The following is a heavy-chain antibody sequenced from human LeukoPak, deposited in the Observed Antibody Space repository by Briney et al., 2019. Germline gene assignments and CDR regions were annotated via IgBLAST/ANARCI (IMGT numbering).Heavy chain of an antibody. CDR3: ARVLVYCSGGSCYFDAFDI. V-gene: IGHV4-34*01. CDR2: INHSGST. D-gene: IGHD2-15*01. CDR1: GGSFSGYY. J-gene: IGHJ3*02. Sequence: SETLSLTCAVYGGSFSGYYWSWIRQPPGKGLEWIGEINHSGSTNYNPSLKSRVTISVDTSKNQFSLKLSSVTAADTAVYYCARVLVYCSGGSCYFDAFDIWGQGTMVTVSS.